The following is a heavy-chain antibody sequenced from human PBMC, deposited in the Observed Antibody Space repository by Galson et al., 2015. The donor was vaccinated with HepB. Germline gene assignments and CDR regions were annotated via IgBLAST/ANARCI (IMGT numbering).Heavy chain of an antibody. D-gene: IGHD5-12*01. V-gene: IGHV3-74*01. Sequence: SLRLSCAASGFTFSSYWMHWVRQAPGKGLVWVSRINSDGSSTSYADSVKGRFTISRDNAKNTLYLQMNSLRAEDTAVYYCARAKQWGYSGYDSDYYFDYWGQGTLVTVSS. J-gene: IGHJ4*02. CDR2: INSDGSST. CDR3: ARAKQWGYSGYDSDYYFDY. CDR1: GFTFSSYW.